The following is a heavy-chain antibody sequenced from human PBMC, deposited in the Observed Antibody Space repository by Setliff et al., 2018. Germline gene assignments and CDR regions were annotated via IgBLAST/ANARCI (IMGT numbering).Heavy chain of an antibody. Sequence: PSETLSLTCTVSGGSVRGYYWGWIRQPPGKGLEWIGYMYYSGDTNYNPYLKSRVSISVDTSTNQFSLELRSVTAADTAVYYCARLPPLHTPMALTFDYWGQGILVTVSS. J-gene: IGHJ4*02. CDR1: GGSVRGYY. D-gene: IGHD5-18*01. CDR3: ARLPPLHTPMALTFDY. CDR2: MYYSGDT. V-gene: IGHV4-59*08.